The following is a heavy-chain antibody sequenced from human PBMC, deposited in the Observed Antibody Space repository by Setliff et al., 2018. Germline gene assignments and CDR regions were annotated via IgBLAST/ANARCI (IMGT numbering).Heavy chain of an antibody. CDR3: ARHPYYYGSGTYLDNNNRWFDP. Sequence: GESLKISCKGPGYNFTSYWIGWVRQMPGKGLEGMGIIYLGDSETRYSPSFQGQVTISVDKSINTAYLQWSSLRASDTAIYYCARHPYYYGSGTYLDNNNRWFDPWGQGTLVTVSS. V-gene: IGHV5-51*01. CDR1: GYNFTSYW. J-gene: IGHJ5*02. D-gene: IGHD3-10*01. CDR2: IYLGDSET.